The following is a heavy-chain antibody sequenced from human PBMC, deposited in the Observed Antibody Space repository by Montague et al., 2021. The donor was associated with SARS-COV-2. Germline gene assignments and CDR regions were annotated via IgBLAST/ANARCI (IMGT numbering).Heavy chain of an antibody. CDR1: SGSFSDFY. CDR2: INHTGSA. CDR3: ARCKVMISGVLIFISAAGHLDA. D-gene: IGHD3/OR15-3a*01. Sequence: SETLSLTCAVYSGSFSDFYWTWIRQSPGKGLVWIGEINHTGSATYNPSLKGRVTLSRDTSKNQFSLKLQSVTPADTAIYYCARCKVMISGVLIFISAAGHLDAWGQGTSVIVSS. J-gene: IGHJ3*01. V-gene: IGHV4-34*01.